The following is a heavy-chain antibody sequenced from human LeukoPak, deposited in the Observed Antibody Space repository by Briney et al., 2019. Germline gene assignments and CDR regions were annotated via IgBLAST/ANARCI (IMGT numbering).Heavy chain of an antibody. D-gene: IGHD3-22*01. J-gene: IGHJ4*02. CDR2: ITPDGDGS. Sequence: GGSLRLSCAASGFTFSSFWMHWVRQVPGKGLEWVSRITPDGDGSSYAASVQGRFTISSDNAKDTVYLQMSNLRAEDTALYYCARDPNNYDSHLGQGTLVTVSS. CDR1: GFTFSSFW. CDR3: ARDPNNYDSH. V-gene: IGHV3-74*01.